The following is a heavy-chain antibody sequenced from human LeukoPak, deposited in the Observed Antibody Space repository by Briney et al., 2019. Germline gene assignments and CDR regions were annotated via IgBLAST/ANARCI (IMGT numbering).Heavy chain of an antibody. D-gene: IGHD1-1*01. V-gene: IGHV3-30*18. CDR3: AKDRGGSWKHFDY. CDR2: ISYDGSNK. CDR1: GFTFSSYG. Sequence: GGSLRLSCAASGFTFSSYGMHWVRQAPGKGLEWVAVISYDGSNKYHEDSVKGRFTISRDNSKNTLYLQMNSLRAEDTAVYYCAKDRGGSWKHFDYWGQGTLVTVSS. J-gene: IGHJ4*02.